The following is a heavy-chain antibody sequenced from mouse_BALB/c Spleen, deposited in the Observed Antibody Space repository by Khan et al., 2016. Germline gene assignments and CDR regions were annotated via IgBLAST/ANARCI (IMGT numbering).Heavy chain of an antibody. D-gene: IGHD1-1*01. V-gene: IGHV3-2*02. J-gene: IGHJ2*01. Sequence: EVQLQESGPGLVKPSQSLSLTCTVTGYSITSDYAWNWIRQFPRNKLEWMGYISYSGSTSYNPSLKSRITITRDTSKNQFFLQLNSVTTEDTATYYCARYYYGSSYFDYWGQGTTLTGSS. CDR3: ARYYYGSSYFDY. CDR2: ISYSGST. CDR1: GYSITSDYA.